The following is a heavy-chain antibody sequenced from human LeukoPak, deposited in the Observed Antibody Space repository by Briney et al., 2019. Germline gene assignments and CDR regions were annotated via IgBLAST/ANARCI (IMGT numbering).Heavy chain of an antibody. J-gene: IGHJ4*02. CDR3: AKAHYDILTGYYNPHYNYFDY. D-gene: IGHD3-9*01. Sequence: SGGSLRLSCAASGFTFSSYAMSWVRQAPGKGLEWVSAISGSGGSTYYADSVKGRFTISRDNSKNTLYLQMNSLRAEDTAVYYCAKAHYDILTGYYNPHYNYFDYWGQGTLVTVSS. CDR2: ISGSGGST. V-gene: IGHV3-23*01. CDR1: GFTFSSYA.